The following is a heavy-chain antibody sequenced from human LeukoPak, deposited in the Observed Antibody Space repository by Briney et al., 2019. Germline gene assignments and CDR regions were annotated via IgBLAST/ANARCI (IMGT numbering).Heavy chain of an antibody. CDR1: GGTFSNYA. CDR3: ASSYDSSGYYPDY. D-gene: IGHD3-22*01. Sequence: ASVKVSCKASGGTFSNYAISWVRQAPGQGLEWMGGIIPIFGTAKYTQKFQGRVTITTDESTSTAYMELSSLRSEDTAVYYCASSYDSSGYYPDYWGQGTLVTVSS. V-gene: IGHV1-69*05. J-gene: IGHJ4*02. CDR2: IIPIFGTA.